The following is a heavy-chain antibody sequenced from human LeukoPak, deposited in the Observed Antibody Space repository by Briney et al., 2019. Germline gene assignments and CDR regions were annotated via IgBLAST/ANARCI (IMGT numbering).Heavy chain of an antibody. J-gene: IGHJ4*02. CDR3: AGHARGSFLVY. V-gene: IGHV3-48*04. Sequence: GGSLRLSCAASGFTFSSYWMSWIRQAPGKGLEWVSLISSTSLSAISYGDSVKGRFTTSRDNGRNSLFLQMNSLRAEDTATYYCAGHARGSFLVYWGQGVLVTVST. CDR1: GFTFSSYW. CDR2: ISSTSLSAI. D-gene: IGHD6-6*01.